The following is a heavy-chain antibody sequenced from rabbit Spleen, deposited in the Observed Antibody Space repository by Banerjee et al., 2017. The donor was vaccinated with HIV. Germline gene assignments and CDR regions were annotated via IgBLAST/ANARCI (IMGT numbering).Heavy chain of an antibody. CDR1: GFSFSNKAV. Sequence: QEQLVEFGGGLVKPEGSLKLSCTASGFSFSNKAVMCWVRQAPGKGLEWIACIYGDRGGSAYYANWAKGRFTISRTSSTTVTLEMTSLTAADTATYFCARDLVAVIGWNFNLWGPGTLVTVS. D-gene: IGHD1-1*01. V-gene: IGHV1S45*01. CDR2: IYGDRGGSA. J-gene: IGHJ4*01. CDR3: ARDLVAVIGWNFNL.